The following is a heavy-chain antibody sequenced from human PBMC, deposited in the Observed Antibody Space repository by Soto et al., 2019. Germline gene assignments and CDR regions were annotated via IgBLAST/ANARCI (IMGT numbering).Heavy chain of an antibody. D-gene: IGHD6-6*01. J-gene: IGHJ6*02. CDR1: GGSISSYY. Sequence: TLSLTCTVSGGSISSYYWSWIRQPPGKALEWLARIDWDDDKYYSTSLKTRLTISKDTSKNQVVLTMTNMDPVDTATYYCARTVYSSSSRGYYYYGMDVWGQGTTVTVSS. CDR2: IDWDDDK. CDR3: ARTVYSSSSRGYYYYGMDV. V-gene: IGHV2-70*11.